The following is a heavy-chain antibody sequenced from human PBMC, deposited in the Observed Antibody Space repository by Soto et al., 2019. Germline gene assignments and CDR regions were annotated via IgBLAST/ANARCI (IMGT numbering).Heavy chain of an antibody. CDR1: GFTFTSSA. V-gene: IGHV1-58*01. D-gene: IGHD3-3*01. Sequence: GASVKVSCKASGFTFTSSAVQWVRQARGQRLEWIGWIVVGSGNTNYAQKSQERVTITRDMSTSTAYMELSSLRSEDTAVYYCAAGGSEITIFGVVINPRYVYYYGMDVWGQGTTVTVS. CDR3: AAGGSEITIFGVVINPRYVYYYGMDV. CDR2: IVVGSGNT. J-gene: IGHJ6*02.